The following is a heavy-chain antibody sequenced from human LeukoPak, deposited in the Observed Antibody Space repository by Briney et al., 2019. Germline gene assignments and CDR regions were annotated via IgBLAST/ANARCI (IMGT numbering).Heavy chain of an antibody. CDR3: VRDPSYYDIFTGYYSVPWFDP. CDR2: ISSSGSTI. D-gene: IGHD3-9*01. V-gene: IGHV3-11*01. Sequence: GGSLRLSCAASGFTFSDYYMSWIRQAPGKGLEWVSYISSSGSTIYYADSVKGRFTISRDNAKNSLYLQMNSLRAEDTAVYYCVRDPSYYDIFTGYYSVPWFDPWGQGTLVTVSS. CDR1: GFTFSDYY. J-gene: IGHJ5*02.